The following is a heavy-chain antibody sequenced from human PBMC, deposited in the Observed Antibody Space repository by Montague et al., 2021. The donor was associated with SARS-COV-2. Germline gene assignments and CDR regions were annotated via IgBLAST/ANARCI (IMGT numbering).Heavy chain of an antibody. CDR3: ARGSFGMGAFDI. J-gene: IGHJ3*02. CDR2: MYTSGSA. D-gene: IGHD1-14*01. CDR1: GGSISSYY. V-gene: IGHV4-4*07. Sequence: SETLSLTCTVSGGSISSYYWSWIRQPAGKGLEWIGLMYTSGSANYNPSLKSRVTMSLDTSKNQFSLKLKSVTAADTAVYYCARGSFGMGAFDIWGQGTMVTVSS.